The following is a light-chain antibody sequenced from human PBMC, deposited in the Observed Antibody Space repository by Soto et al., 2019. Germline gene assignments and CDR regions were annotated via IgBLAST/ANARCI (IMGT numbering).Light chain of an antibody. CDR2: AAS. J-gene: IGKJ3*01. CDR3: QQSYSTPPI. V-gene: IGKV1-39*01. CDR1: QSISSY. Sequence: DIQMTQSPSSLSASVGDRVTITCRASQSISSYLNWYQQKPRKAPKLLIYAASSLQGGVPSRFSGSGSGTDFTLTISSLQPEDFATYYCQQSYSTPPIFGPGTKVYIK.